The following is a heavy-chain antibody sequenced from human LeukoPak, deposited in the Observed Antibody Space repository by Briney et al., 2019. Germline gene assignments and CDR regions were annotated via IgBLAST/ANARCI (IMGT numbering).Heavy chain of an antibody. V-gene: IGHV4-59*01. CDR1: GGSISSYY. D-gene: IGHD4-17*01. CDR3: ATNDYGDYHSDY. J-gene: IGHJ4*02. CDR2: IYYSGST. Sequence: SETLSLTCTVSGGSISSYYWSWIRQPPGRGLEWIGYIYYSGSTNYNPSLKSRVTISVDTSKNQFSLKLSSVTAADTAVYYCATNDYGDYHSDYWGQGTLVTVSS.